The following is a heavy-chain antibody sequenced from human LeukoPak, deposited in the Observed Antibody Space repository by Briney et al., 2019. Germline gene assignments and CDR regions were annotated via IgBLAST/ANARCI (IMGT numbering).Heavy chain of an antibody. J-gene: IGHJ4*02. Sequence: PGGSLRLSCAASGFTFSSYAMSWVRQAPGKGLEWVSAISGSGGSTYYADSVKGRFTISRDNSKNTLYLQMNSLRAEDTAVYYCAKDSILRLLPRLSTTFDYWGQGTLVTVSS. CDR3: AKDSILRLLPRLSTTFDY. V-gene: IGHV3-23*01. CDR2: ISGSGGST. D-gene: IGHD1/OR15-1a*01. CDR1: GFTFSSYA.